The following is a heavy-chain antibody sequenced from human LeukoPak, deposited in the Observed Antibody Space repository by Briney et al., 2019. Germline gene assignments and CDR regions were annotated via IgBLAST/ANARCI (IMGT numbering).Heavy chain of an antibody. CDR2: IIPVFGTP. J-gene: IGHJ6*03. CDR1: GCTFSSYA. D-gene: IGHD4/OR15-4a*01. Sequence: SVKVSCKASGCTFSSYAISRVGQARGQGLEWMGGIIPVFGTPNYAQKFQGRVTITADESTSTAYLELSSLGSQDTAVYYCARVALVPDYYSSYYMDVWGKGTTVTISS. V-gene: IGHV1-69*13. CDR3: ARVALVPDYYSSYYMDV.